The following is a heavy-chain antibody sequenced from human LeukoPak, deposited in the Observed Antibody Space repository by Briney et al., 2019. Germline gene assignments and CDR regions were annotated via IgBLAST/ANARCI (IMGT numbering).Heavy chain of an antibody. V-gene: IGHV4-4*07. D-gene: IGHD4-17*01. J-gene: IGHJ3*02. CDR2: IYTSGST. CDR3: AREAYYGDYGGDAFDI. Sequence: KPSETLSLTCTVSGGSISSYYWSWIRQPAGKGLEWIGRIYTSGSTNYNPSLKSRVTMSVDTSKNQFSLKLSSVTAADTAVYYCAREAYYGDYGGDAFDIWGQGTMVTVSS. CDR1: GGSISSYY.